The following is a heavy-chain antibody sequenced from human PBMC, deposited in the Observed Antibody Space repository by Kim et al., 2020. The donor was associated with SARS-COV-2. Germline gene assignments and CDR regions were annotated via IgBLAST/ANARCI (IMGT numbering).Heavy chain of an antibody. CDR2: IRSKAYGGTT. CDR1: GFTFGDYA. D-gene: IGHD3-3*01. Sequence: GGSLRLSCTASGFTFGDYAMSLVRQAPGKGLEWVGFIRSKAYGGTTEYAASVKGRFTISRDDSKSIAYLQMNSLKTEDTAVYYCTRDRTYYDFWSGYYSYYYYYMDVCGKGTTVTVSS. V-gene: IGHV3-49*04. CDR3: TRDRTYYDFWSGYYSYYYYYMDV. J-gene: IGHJ6*03.